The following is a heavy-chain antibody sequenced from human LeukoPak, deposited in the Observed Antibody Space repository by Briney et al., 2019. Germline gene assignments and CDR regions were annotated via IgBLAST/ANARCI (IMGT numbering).Heavy chain of an antibody. CDR2: ISGSGGST. V-gene: IGHV3-23*01. CDR3: AKGYYDYVWGSYYFDY. J-gene: IGHJ4*02. D-gene: IGHD3-16*01. CDR1: GFTFSSYA. Sequence: PGGSLRLSCAASGFTFSSYAMSWVRQAPGKGLEWVSAISGSGGSTYHADSVKGRFTVPRDNSRDTLYLQMNSLRAEDTAVYYCAKGYYDYVWGSYYFDYWGQGTLVTVSS.